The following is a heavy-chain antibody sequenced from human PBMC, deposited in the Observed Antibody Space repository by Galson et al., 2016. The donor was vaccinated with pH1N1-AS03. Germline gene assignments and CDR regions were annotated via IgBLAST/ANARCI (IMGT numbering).Heavy chain of an antibody. J-gene: IGHJ3*01. V-gene: IGHV1-46*01. CDR1: GYTFTSYY. Sequence: SVKVSCKASGYTFTSYYIHWVRQAPGQGLEWMGMINPSDGGKTYAQRFEDRLTMTRDTSTTTVYLEVRSLYSGDSAVYFCLRERLQGARVFDLWGQGTMVIGSS. D-gene: IGHD3-16*01. CDR3: LRERLQGARVFDL. CDR2: INPSDGGK.